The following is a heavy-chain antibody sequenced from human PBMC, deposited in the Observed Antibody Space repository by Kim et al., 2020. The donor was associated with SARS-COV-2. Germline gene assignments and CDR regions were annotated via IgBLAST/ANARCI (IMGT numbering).Heavy chain of an antibody. Sequence: GGSLRLSCVTSGFTFTDYGMHWVRQAPGKGLEWVGLMSSDGKNTFHADSVKGRFTISRDKSKSTLYLQMSSLRPDDTAMYYCARDSAEKWELHHWGQGTLGTVSS. V-gene: IGHV3-30*03. CDR3: ARDSAEKWELHH. CDR2: MSSDGKNT. D-gene: IGHD1-26*01. CDR1: GFTFTDYG. J-gene: IGHJ4*02.